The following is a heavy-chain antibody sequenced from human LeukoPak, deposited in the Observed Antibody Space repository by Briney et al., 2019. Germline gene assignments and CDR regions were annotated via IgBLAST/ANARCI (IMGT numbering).Heavy chain of an antibody. CDR2: ISAYNGNT. Sequence: ASVRVSCKASGYTFTNYGISWVRQAPGQGLEWMGWISAYNGNTNYAQKLQGRVIMTTDTSTSTAYMEVRSLRSDHTAMYYCARQSFGSGSRDDALDIWGQGTVVTVSS. CDR3: ARQSFGSGSRDDALDI. J-gene: IGHJ3*02. D-gene: IGHD3-10*01. V-gene: IGHV1-18*01. CDR1: GYTFTNYG.